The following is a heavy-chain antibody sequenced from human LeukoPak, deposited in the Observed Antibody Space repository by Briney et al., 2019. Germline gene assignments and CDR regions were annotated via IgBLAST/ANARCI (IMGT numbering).Heavy chain of an antibody. D-gene: IGHD2-15*01. CDR1: GFTFSSSA. Sequence: GGSLRLSCAASGFTFSSSAMSWVRQAPRKGLEWVSAISNNGGYTYYADSVQGRFTISRDNSKSTLCLQMNGLRAEDTAVYYCAKQLGYCSDGSCYFPYWGQGTLVTVSS. J-gene: IGHJ4*02. CDR3: AKQLGYCSDGSCYFPY. CDR2: ISNNGGYT. V-gene: IGHV3-23*01.